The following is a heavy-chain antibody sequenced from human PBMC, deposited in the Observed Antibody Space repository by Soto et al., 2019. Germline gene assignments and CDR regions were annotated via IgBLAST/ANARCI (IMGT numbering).Heavy chain of an antibody. CDR3: ASAYGSGSYRAEYLQH. CDR2: ISSSSSDI. Sequence: GGSLRLSCAASGFTFSSYSMSWVRQAPGKGLEWVSSISSSSSDIYYADSVKGRFTISRDNAKNSLYLQMNSLRAEDTAVYYCASAYGSGSYRAEYLQHWGQGTLVTVSS. V-gene: IGHV3-21*01. J-gene: IGHJ1*01. D-gene: IGHD3-10*01. CDR1: GFTFSSYS.